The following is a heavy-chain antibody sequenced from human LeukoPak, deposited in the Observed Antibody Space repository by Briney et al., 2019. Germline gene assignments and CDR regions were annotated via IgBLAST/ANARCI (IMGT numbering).Heavy chain of an antibody. Sequence: PSETLSLTCTVSGGSISGSSYYWGWIRQPPGKGLEWIGSIYYSGSTYYNPSLKSRVTISVDTSKNQFSLKLSSVTAADTAVYYCARHDWIHFDYWGQEPWSPSPQ. CDR3: ARHDWIHFDY. CDR1: GGSISGSSYY. J-gene: IGHJ4*01. D-gene: IGHD2-21*01. CDR2: IYYSGST. V-gene: IGHV4-39*01.